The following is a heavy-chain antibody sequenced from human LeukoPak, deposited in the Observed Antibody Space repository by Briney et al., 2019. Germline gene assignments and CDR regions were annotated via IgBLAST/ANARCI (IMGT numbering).Heavy chain of an antibody. Sequence: ASVKVSCKASGDTFSSYAITWVRQAPGQGLEWMGGIIPIFDTSNYAQKFQGRVTFTSDDSTSTAYMELSSLRSEDTAVYYCASTYSSSWYHYYYMDAWGKGTTVTVSS. CDR1: GDTFSSYA. J-gene: IGHJ6*03. V-gene: IGHV1-69*13. CDR3: ASTYSSSWYHYYYMDA. CDR2: IIPIFDTS. D-gene: IGHD6-13*01.